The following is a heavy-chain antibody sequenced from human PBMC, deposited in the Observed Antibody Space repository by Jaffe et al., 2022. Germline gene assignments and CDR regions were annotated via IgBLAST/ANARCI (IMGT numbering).Heavy chain of an antibody. CDR3: ARVSAGTAMSYYYYYYMDV. Sequence: QVQLQESGPGLVKPSQTLSLTCTVSGGSISSGSYYWSWIRQPAGKGLEWIGRIYTSGSTNYNPSLKSRVTISVDTSKNQFSLKLSSVTAADTAVYYCARVSAGTAMSYYYYYYMDVWGKGTTVTVSS. CDR1: GGSISSGSYY. V-gene: IGHV4-61*02. J-gene: IGHJ6*03. CDR2: IYTSGST. D-gene: IGHD5-18*01.